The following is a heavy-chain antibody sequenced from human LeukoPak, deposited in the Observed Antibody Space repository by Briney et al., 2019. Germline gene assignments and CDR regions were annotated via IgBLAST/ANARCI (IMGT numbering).Heavy chain of an antibody. J-gene: IGHJ3*02. CDR2: INHSGST. Sequence: SETLSLTCTVSGGSISSSNYYWGWIRQPPGKGLEWIGEINHSGSTNYNPSLKSRVTISVDTSKNQFSLKLSSVTAADTAVYYCARGWLTGAFDIWGQGTMVTVSS. D-gene: IGHD3-9*01. CDR1: GGSISSSNYY. V-gene: IGHV4-39*07. CDR3: ARGWLTGAFDI.